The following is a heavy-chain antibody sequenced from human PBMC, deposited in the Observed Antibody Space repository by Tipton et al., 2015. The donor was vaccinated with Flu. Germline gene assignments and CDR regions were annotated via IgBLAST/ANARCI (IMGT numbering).Heavy chain of an antibody. Sequence: TLSLTCTVSGGSISSYYWSWIRQPAGKGLEWIGRIYTSGSTNYNPSLKSRVTMSVDTSKNQFSLKLTSVSAADTAVYYCAKSGSYLEYLLHWGQGTLVTVSS. J-gene: IGHJ1*01. CDR1: GGSISSYY. V-gene: IGHV4-4*07. CDR3: AKSGSYLEYLLH. CDR2: IYTSGST. D-gene: IGHD1-26*01.